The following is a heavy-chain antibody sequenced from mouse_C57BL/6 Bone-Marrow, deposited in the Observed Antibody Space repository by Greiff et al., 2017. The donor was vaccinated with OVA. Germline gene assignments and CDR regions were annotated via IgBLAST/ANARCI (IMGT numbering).Heavy chain of an antibody. J-gene: IGHJ2*01. Sequence: VMLVESGPGLVQPSQSLSITCTVSGFSLTSYGVHWVRQSPGKGLEWLGVIWSGGSTDYNAAFISRLSISKDNSKSQVFFKMNSLQADDTAIYCCAREGITTVVALFDYWGQGTTLTVSS. CDR2: IWSGGST. CDR3: AREGITTVVALFDY. CDR1: GFSLTSYG. V-gene: IGHV2-2*01. D-gene: IGHD1-1*01.